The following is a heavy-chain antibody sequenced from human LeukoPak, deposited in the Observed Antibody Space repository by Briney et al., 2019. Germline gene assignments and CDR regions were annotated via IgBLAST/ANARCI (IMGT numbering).Heavy chain of an antibody. CDR3: AREGGDPRWLDP. Sequence: SETLSLTCTVSGGSISSYYWTWIRQSAGKGLEWIGRINTSGSTNYDPSLRSRVTMSVNTSKNQFSLNLTSVTAADTAVYSCAREGGDPRWLDPWGQGTLVTVSS. J-gene: IGHJ5*02. V-gene: IGHV4-4*07. D-gene: IGHD6-25*01. CDR1: GGSISSYY. CDR2: INTSGST.